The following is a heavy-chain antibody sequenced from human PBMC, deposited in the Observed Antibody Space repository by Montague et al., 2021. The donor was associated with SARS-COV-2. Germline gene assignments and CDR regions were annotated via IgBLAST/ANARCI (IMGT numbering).Heavy chain of an antibody. Sequence: SETLSLTCTVSGFSIGSGDYWGWIRQPPGKGLEWIGSIYHSGTTYYNPSLQSRLTMPVDPSTNQFSLRLTSVTAADTAVFFCVGEKAGGLRNVFDIWGQGTTVTVSS. V-gene: IGHV4-38-2*02. CDR3: VGEKAGGLRNVFDI. CDR1: GFSIGSGDY. J-gene: IGHJ3*02. CDR2: IYHSGTT.